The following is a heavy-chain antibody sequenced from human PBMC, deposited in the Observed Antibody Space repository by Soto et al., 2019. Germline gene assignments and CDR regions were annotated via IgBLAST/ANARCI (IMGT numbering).Heavy chain of an antibody. Sequence: SLXXXVXDGXISRSTFXWXXSXQXXGKGLEWIGSIYYSGSTYYNPSLKSRVTISVDTSKNQFSLKLSSVTAADTAVYYCARPAGYSSGWYYFDYWGQGTLVTVSS. CDR2: IYYSGST. CDR1: DGXISRSTFX. CDR3: ARPAGYSSGWYYFDY. D-gene: IGHD6-19*01. V-gene: IGHV4-39*01. J-gene: IGHJ4*02.